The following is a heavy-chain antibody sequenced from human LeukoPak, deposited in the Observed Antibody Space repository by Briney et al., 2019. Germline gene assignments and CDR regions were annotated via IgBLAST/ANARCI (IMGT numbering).Heavy chain of an antibody. Sequence: PGGSLILSCAASGFTFSSYWMHWVRQVPGKGLVWVSRINSDGSNTRYADSVKGRFTISRDNAKNTLYLQMNSLRAEDTAVYYCARDLELVYYDSSGYDYWGQGTLVIVSS. CDR1: GFTFSSYW. D-gene: IGHD3-22*01. V-gene: IGHV3-74*01. CDR3: ARDLELVYYDSSGYDY. J-gene: IGHJ4*02. CDR2: INSDGSNT.